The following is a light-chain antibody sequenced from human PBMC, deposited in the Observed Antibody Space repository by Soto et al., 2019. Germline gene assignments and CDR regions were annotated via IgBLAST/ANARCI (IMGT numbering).Light chain of an antibody. CDR1: QGISSY. Sequence: DIQLTQSPSFLSASVGDRVTITCRASQGISSYLAWYQQKPGKAPKVLIYAASTLQSGVPSRFSGSGSGTEFTLTSSSLQPEDFATDYCQQLNTYPLTFGGGTKVEIK. J-gene: IGKJ4*01. V-gene: IGKV1-9*01. CDR3: QQLNTYPLT. CDR2: AAS.